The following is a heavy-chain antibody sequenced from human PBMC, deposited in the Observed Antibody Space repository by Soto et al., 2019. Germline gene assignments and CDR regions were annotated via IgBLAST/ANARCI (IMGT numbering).Heavy chain of an antibody. J-gene: IGHJ6*02. D-gene: IGHD3-10*01. CDR2: ISYDGSNK. Sequence: QVQLVESGGGVVQPGRSLRLSCAASGFTFSSYAMHWVRQAPGKGLEWVAVISYDGSNKYYADSVKGRFTIFRDNSKKTLYLQMNSLRAEDTAVYYCARGYGSGSYYPYYYYGMDVWGQGTTVTVSS. CDR3: ARGYGSGSYYPYYYYGMDV. V-gene: IGHV3-30-3*01. CDR1: GFTFSSYA.